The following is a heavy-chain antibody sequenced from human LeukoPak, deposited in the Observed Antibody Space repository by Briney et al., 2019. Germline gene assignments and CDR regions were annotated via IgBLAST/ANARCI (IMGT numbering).Heavy chain of an antibody. V-gene: IGHV4-39*01. D-gene: IGHD2-2*01. J-gene: IGHJ4*02. Sequence: PSETLSLTCTVSGGSISSYYWGWIRQPPGKGLEWIGSIYYGGSTYYNPSLKSRVTISVDTSKNQFSLKLSSVTAADTAVYYCARQLGYCSSTSCYADKVDYWGQGTLVTVSS. CDR3: ARQLGYCSSTSCYADKVDY. CDR1: GGSISSYY. CDR2: IYYGGST.